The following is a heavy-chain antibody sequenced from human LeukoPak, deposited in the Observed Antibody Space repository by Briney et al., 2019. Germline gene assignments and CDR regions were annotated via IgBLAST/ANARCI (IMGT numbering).Heavy chain of an antibody. J-gene: IGHJ5*02. Sequence: GESLKISCQGSGYSFSDYWIGWVRQMPGTGLEWMGRIDPSDSYSNYSPSFQGHVTISADKSISTAYLQWSSLKASDTAMYYCARHSYYYGSGSSFDPWGQGTLVTVSS. D-gene: IGHD3-10*01. V-gene: IGHV5-10-1*01. CDR3: ARHSYYYGSGSSFDP. CDR1: GYSFSDYW. CDR2: IDPSDSYS.